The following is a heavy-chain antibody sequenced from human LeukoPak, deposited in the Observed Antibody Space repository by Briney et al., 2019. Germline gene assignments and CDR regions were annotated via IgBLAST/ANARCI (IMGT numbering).Heavy chain of an antibody. CDR1: RFTFSSYG. J-gene: IGHJ4*02. Sequence: PGGSLRLSCAASRFTFSSYGMHWVRQAPGKGLEWVAVIWYDGSNKYYADSVKGRFTISRDNSKNTLYLQMNSLRAEDTAVYYCARVGGRSYGLFDYWGQGTLVTVSS. CDR3: ARVGGRSYGLFDY. CDR2: IWYDGSNK. V-gene: IGHV3-33*08. D-gene: IGHD2-15*01.